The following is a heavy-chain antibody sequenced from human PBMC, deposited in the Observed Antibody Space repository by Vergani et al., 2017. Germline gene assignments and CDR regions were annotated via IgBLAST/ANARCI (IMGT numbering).Heavy chain of an antibody. J-gene: IGHJ5*02. V-gene: IGHV6-1*01. D-gene: IGHD1-7*01. CDR1: GDSVSSNNAA. CDR2: TYYRSKWYH. CDR3: ARAGGRELLPGFWFDP. Sequence: QVQLQQSGPGLVKPSQTLSLTCAISGDSVSSNNAAWNWIRQSPSRGFEWLGRTYYRSKWYHDYAVSVKSRITINPDTSKNQFSLQLNSVTPEDTAVYYCARAGGRELLPGFWFDPWGQGTLVTVSS.